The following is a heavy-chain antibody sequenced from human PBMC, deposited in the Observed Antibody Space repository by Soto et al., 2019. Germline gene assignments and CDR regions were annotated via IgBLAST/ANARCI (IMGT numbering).Heavy chain of an antibody. V-gene: IGHV4-30-2*01. CDR1: GGSISSGGYS. CDR2: IYHSGST. J-gene: IGHJ5*02. Sequence: SETLSLTCAVSGGSISSGGYSWSWIRQPPGKGLEWIGYIYHSGSTYYNQSLKSRVTISVDRSKNQFSLKLNSVTAADTAVYYCARVGSPYYYDSSGYSRFDPWGKGTLVTVSS. CDR3: ARVGSPYYYDSSGYSRFDP. D-gene: IGHD3-22*01.